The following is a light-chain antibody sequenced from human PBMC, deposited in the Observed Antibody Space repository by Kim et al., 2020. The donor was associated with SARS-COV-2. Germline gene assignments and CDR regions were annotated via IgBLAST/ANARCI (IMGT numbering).Light chain of an antibody. V-gene: IGLV2-14*03. CDR1: SRDVGGYNY. J-gene: IGLJ3*02. Sequence: GQSVTTSCPGTSRDVGGYNYVSWYQQNPGKAPKLMIYDVSNRPSGVSNRFAGSKSGNTASLTISGLQAEDEADYYCSSYTSSSTWVFGGGTKVTVL. CDR2: DVS. CDR3: SSYTSSSTWV.